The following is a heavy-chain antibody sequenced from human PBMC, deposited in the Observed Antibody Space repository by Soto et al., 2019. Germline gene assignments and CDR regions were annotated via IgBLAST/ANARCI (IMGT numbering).Heavy chain of an antibody. CDR1: GYTFTGYY. Sequence: ASVKGSCKASGYTFTGYYMHWVRQAPGQGLEWLGWINPNSGGTNYAQKFQGWVTMTRDTSISTAYMELSRLRSDDTAVYYCARSRTPIVVVPAAILLGFDPWGQGTLVTVSS. CDR2: INPNSGGT. D-gene: IGHD2-2*01. CDR3: ARSRTPIVVVPAAILLGFDP. J-gene: IGHJ5*02. V-gene: IGHV1-2*04.